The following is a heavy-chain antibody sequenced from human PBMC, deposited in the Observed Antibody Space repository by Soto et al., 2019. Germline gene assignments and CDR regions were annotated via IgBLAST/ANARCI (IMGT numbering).Heavy chain of an antibody. D-gene: IGHD6-13*01. CDR1: GGTFSSYT. J-gene: IGHJ3*02. CDR3: ARDAGQQPDVFDI. CDR2: ISPSLGIA. V-gene: IGHV1-69*04. Sequence: SVKVSCKASGGTFSSYTISWVRQASGQGLEWMGRISPSLGIANYAHNCQGRVTITADNSARTAYMELSSLRSEDTAVYYCARDAGQQPDVFDIWGEGTMVTVS.